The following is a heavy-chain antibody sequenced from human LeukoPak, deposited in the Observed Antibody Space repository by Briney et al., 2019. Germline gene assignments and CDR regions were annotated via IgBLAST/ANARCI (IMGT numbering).Heavy chain of an antibody. CDR2: IRNDGNKK. CDR3: AKDYGDYVYYYYYYMDV. D-gene: IGHD4-17*01. J-gene: IGHJ6*03. Sequence: GGSLRLSCVASGFTFSTSGIHWVRQSPGKGLDWVAFIRNDGNKKNYAESVKGRFTISRDNAKNSLYLQMNSLRAEDTAVYYCAKDYGDYVYYYYYYMDVWGKGTTVTISS. CDR1: GFTFSTSG. V-gene: IGHV3-30*02.